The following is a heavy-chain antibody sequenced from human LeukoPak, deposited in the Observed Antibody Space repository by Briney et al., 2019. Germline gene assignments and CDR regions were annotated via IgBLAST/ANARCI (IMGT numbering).Heavy chain of an antibody. CDR2: ISAYNGNT. CDR1: GYTFTSYG. D-gene: IGHD2-2*01. CDR3: ARAGQYCSSTSCQHRRYYYGMDV. V-gene: IGHV1-18*04. Sequence: GASVKVSCKASGYTFTSYGISWVRQAPGQGLEWMGRISAYNGNTNYAQKLQGRVTMTTDTSTSTAYMELRSLRSDDTAVYYCARAGQYCSSTSCQHRRYYYGMDVWGKGTTVTVSS. J-gene: IGHJ6*04.